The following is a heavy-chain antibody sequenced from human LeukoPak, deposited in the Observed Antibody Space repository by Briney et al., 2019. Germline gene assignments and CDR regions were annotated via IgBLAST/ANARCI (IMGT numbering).Heavy chain of an antibody. J-gene: IGHJ2*01. CDR1: GFTFSSYW. V-gene: IGHV3-21*01. D-gene: IGHD2-15*01. CDR2: ASSTSSFI. CDR3: ARDYFSRAALLGYFDL. Sequence: GGSLRLSCAASGFTFSSYWMHWVRQAPGKGLEWVSCASSTSSFIYYADSVKGRITISRDNAKNSLYLQMNSLRAEDTAVYYCARDYFSRAALLGYFDLWGRGTLVTVSS.